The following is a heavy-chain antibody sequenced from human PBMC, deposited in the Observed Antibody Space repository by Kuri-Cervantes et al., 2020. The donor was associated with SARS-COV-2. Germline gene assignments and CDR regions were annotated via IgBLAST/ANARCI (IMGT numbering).Heavy chain of an antibody. CDR1: GGSFSDYY. D-gene: IGHD3-3*01. J-gene: IGHJ5*02. CDR3: ARGVVTIYGFLVLLPAPGWLDP. CDR2: INHTGSA. V-gene: IGHV4-34*01. Sequence: SETLSLTCGVYGGSFSDYYWTGIRQPPMKGLEWIGEINHTGSATYNPSLKSRVTISVDTSKNLFSLKLTSVTAADTAVYFCARGVVTIYGFLVLLPAPGWLDPWGQGTLVTVSS.